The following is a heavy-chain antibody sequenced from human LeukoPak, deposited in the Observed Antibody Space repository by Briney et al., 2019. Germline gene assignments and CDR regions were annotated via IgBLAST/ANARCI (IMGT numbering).Heavy chain of an antibody. V-gene: IGHV4-59*08. CDR1: GGSITSYY. Sequence: PSETLSLTCTVSGGSITSYYWSWIRQPPGKGLEWIGYIYYSGNTNYNPSLKSRATISVDTSKNQLSLRLSSVTAADTAVYYCAKASGSGFYNNYDYWGQGTLVTVSS. J-gene: IGHJ4*02. D-gene: IGHD2-15*01. CDR2: IYYSGNT. CDR3: AKASGSGFYNNYDY.